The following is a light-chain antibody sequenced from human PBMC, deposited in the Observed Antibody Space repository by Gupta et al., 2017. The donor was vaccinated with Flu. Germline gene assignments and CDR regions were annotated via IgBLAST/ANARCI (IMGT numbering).Light chain of an antibody. Sequence: ELVLTQSPGPLSLSPGERATLSCRASQTINNNYLVWYRQNPGQAPRLLISCASSRATGNPDRFSGSGSGTDFTLTISRLEPEDFAVYYCQQYGTSSLVSFGQGTKLEIK. CDR2: CAS. CDR1: QTINNNY. V-gene: IGKV3-20*01. CDR3: QQYGTSSLVS. J-gene: IGKJ2*03.